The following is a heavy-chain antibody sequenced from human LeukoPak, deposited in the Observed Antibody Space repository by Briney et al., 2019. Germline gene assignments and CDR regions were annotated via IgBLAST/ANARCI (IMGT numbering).Heavy chain of an antibody. V-gene: IGHV3-33*01. Sequence: TGGSLRLSCAASGFTFSSYGMHWVRQAPGKGLEWVAVIWYDGSNKYCADSVKGRFTISRDNSKNTLYLQMNSLRAEDTAVYYCAREYSSGWYYFDYWGQGTLVTVSS. D-gene: IGHD6-19*01. J-gene: IGHJ4*02. CDR3: AREYSSGWYYFDY. CDR2: IWYDGSNK. CDR1: GFTFSSYG.